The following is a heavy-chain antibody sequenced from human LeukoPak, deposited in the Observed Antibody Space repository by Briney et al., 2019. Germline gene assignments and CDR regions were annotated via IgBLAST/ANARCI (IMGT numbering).Heavy chain of an antibody. CDR1: GGSFSGYY. J-gene: IGHJ6*03. V-gene: IGHV4-34*01. D-gene: IGHD3-3*01. CDR2: INHSGST. CDR3: ARKVGITIFGQRPLYYYYYMDV. Sequence: SETLSLTCAVYGGSFSGYYWSWIRQPPGKGLEWIGEINHSGSTNYNPSLKSRVTISVGTSKNQFSLKLSSVTAADTAVYYCARKVGITIFGQRPLYYYYYMDVWGKGTTVTVSS.